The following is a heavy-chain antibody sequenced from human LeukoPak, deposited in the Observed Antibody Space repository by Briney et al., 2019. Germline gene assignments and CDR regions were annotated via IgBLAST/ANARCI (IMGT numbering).Heavy chain of an antibody. D-gene: IGHD4-17*01. CDR1: GGTFISYA. V-gene: IGHV1-69*13. J-gene: IGHJ6*03. CDR3: GSRIHDYGDHYYYYYMDV. CDR2: IIPIFGTA. Sequence: SVKVSCKASGGTFISYAISWVRQAPGQGLEWMGGIIPIFGTANYAQKFQGRVTITADESTSTAYMELSSLRAEDTAVYYCGSRIHDYGDHYYYYYMDVWGKGTTVTISS.